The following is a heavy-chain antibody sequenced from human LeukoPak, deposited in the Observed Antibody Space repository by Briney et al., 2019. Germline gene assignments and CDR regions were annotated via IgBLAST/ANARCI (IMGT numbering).Heavy chain of an antibody. CDR1: GFTFSNAW. CDR3: VTSWVRQVRDF. D-gene: IGHD3-10*01. CDR2: IEPDGSGK. Sequence: PGGSLRLSCAASGFTFSNAWMSWVRQAPGKGLEWVADIEPDGSGKTYVDSVKGRFTISRDNAQQSLYLQMDTLTAEDTAVYYCVTSWVRQVRDFWGQGTLVTVSS. V-gene: IGHV3-7*01. J-gene: IGHJ4*02.